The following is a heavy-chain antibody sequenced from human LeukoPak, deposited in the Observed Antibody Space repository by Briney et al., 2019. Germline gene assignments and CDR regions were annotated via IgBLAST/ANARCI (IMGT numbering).Heavy chain of an antibody. CDR3: ARGSHSLWFGEPPLGWYFDL. CDR2: ISSSSSYI. Sequence: GGSLRLSCAASGFPFSSYSMNWVRQAPGEGLVWVSSISSSSSYIYYADSVKGRFTISRDNAKNSLYLQMNSLRAEDTAVYYCARGSHSLWFGEPPLGWYFDLRGRGTLVTVSS. CDR1: GFPFSSYS. D-gene: IGHD3-10*01. V-gene: IGHV3-21*01. J-gene: IGHJ2*01.